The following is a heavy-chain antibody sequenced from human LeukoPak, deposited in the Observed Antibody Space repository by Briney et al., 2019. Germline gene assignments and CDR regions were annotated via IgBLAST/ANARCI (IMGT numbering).Heavy chain of an antibody. CDR1: GFTFSNAW. V-gene: IGHV3-15*01. J-gene: IGHJ4*02. CDR2: IKTKTDGGTT. D-gene: IGHD3-10*01. Sequence: GGSLRLSCAASGFTFSNAWMSWVRQAPGKGLEWVGRIKTKTDGGTTDYAAPVKGRFTISRDDSKNTLYLQMNSLKTEDTAVYYCTTGYGITMVRNGYYFDYWGQGTLVTVSS. CDR3: TTGYGITMVRNGYYFDY.